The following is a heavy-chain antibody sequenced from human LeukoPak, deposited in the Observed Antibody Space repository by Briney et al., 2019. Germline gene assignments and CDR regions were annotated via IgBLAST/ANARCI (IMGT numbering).Heavy chain of an antibody. D-gene: IGHD3-9*01. V-gene: IGHV4-59*01. Sequence: SETLSLTCTVSGGSISSYYWSWIRQPPGKGLEWIGYIYYSGSTNYNPSLKSRVTISVDTSKNQFSLKLSSVTAADTAVYYCARDVTIFSAFDIWGQGTMVTVSS. J-gene: IGHJ3*02. CDR3: ARDVTIFSAFDI. CDR2: IYYSGST. CDR1: GGSISSYY.